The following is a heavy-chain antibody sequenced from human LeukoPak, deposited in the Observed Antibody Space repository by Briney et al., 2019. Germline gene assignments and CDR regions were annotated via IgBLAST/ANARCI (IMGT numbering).Heavy chain of an antibody. CDR1: GYTFTSYG. CDR2: ISAYNGNT. Sequence: ASVKVSCKASGYTFTSYGISWVRQAPGQGLEWMAWISAYNGNTNYAQKLQDRVTMTTDTSTSTAYIELRSLRSDDTAVYYCARDHALYSSSLDYWGQGTLVAVSS. V-gene: IGHV1-18*01. D-gene: IGHD6-6*01. J-gene: IGHJ4*02. CDR3: ARDHALYSSSLDY.